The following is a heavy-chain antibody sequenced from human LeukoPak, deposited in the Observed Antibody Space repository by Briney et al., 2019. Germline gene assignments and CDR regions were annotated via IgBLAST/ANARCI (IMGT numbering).Heavy chain of an antibody. CDR3: ARGGSIYSGNTERLDY. CDR2: IIPIFGTA. Sequence: ASVKVSCKASGGTFSSYAISWVRQAPGQGLEWMGGIIPIFGTANYAQKFQVRVTITADESTSTPYMELSSLRSEDTAVYYCARGGSIYSGNTERLDYWGQGTLVTVSS. V-gene: IGHV1-69*13. D-gene: IGHD1-26*01. CDR1: GGTFSSYA. J-gene: IGHJ4*02.